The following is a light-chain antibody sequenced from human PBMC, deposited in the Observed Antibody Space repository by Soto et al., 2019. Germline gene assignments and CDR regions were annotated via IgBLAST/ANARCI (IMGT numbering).Light chain of an antibody. CDR1: SSDVGDGDF. J-gene: IGLJ3*02. CDR2: KVS. Sequence: QSALTQPASVSGSPRQSITISCTGTSSDVGDGDFVSWYQQRPGNAPKLMIYKVSNRPSGVSNHFSGSKSGNTASLSISGLQAEDEADYYCCSYTRSYTWVFGGGTQVTVL. V-gene: IGLV2-14*01. CDR3: CSYTRSYTWV.